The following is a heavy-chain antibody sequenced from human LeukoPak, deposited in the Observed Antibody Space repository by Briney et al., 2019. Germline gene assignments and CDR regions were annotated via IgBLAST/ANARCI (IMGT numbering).Heavy chain of an antibody. CDR2: IYTSGST. J-gene: IGHJ6*02. V-gene: IGHV4-4*07. D-gene: IGHD1-26*01. CDR3: AREWDPSDTSSYYYYGMDV. CDR1: GSSVSNHW. Sequence: SETLSLTCTVSGSSVSNHWWIWIRQPAGKGLEWIGRIYTSGSTNYNPSLKSRVTMSVDTSKNQFSLKLSSVTAADTAVYYCAREWDPSDTSSYYYYGMDVWGQGTTVTVSS.